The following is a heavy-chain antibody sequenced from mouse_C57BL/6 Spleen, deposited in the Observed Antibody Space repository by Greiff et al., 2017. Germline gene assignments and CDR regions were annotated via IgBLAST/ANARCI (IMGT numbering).Heavy chain of an antibody. D-gene: IGHD4-1*01. CDR1: GFNIKDYY. Sequence: EVQLQQSGAELVRPGASVKLSCTASGFNIKDYYMHWVKQRPEQGLEWIGRIDPEDGDTEYAPKFQGKATMTADTSSNTAYLPLSSLTSEDTAVYYCTNGAITGTGAMDYWGQGTSVTVSS. CDR2: IDPEDGDT. CDR3: TNGAITGTGAMDY. J-gene: IGHJ4*01. V-gene: IGHV14-1*01.